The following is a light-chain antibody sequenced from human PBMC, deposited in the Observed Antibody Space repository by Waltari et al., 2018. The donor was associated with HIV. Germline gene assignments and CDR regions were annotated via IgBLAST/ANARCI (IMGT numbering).Light chain of an antibody. Sequence: SYVLTQSPSVSVAPGKTARITWGGQNIGSKRVNWYQQQPGQAPVMVIYHDTDRPSGIPDRFSGSNSEDTATLTIRRVEAGDEADYYCQVWDTNTDQYVIFGGGTNLAV. J-gene: IGLJ2*01. CDR2: HDT. V-gene: IGLV3-21*01. CDR1: NIGSKR. CDR3: QVWDTNTDQYVI.